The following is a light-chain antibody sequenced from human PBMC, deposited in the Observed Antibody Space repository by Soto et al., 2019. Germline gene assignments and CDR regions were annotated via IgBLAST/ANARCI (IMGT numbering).Light chain of an antibody. J-gene: IGLJ1*01. CDR1: SSDVGGYNY. Sequence: QSALTQPPSASGSPGQSVTISCTGTSSDVGGYNYVSWYQQHPGKAPRLIIYEVTKRPSGVPDRFSGSKSGNTASLTVSGLQADDEAEYYCCSNAGSHSYFFGTGTKVTVL. CDR3: CSNAGSHSYF. CDR2: EVT. V-gene: IGLV2-8*01.